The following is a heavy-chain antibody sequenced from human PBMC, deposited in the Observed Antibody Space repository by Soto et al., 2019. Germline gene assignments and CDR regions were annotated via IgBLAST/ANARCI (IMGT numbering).Heavy chain of an antibody. J-gene: IGHJ3*02. D-gene: IGHD4-17*01. V-gene: IGHV4-31*03. CDR1: GVSISSGGYY. CDR3: ARSINHDFGDYESGLDI. Sequence: QVQLQESGPGLVKPSQTLSLTCTVSGVSISSGGYYWSWIRQHPGKGLEWIGNIYYSGSTYYNPCLKRRVSISVDTSKNQFSLKLSSGTAADAAVYYCARSINHDFGDYESGLDIWGQGTMVAVSS. CDR2: IYYSGST.